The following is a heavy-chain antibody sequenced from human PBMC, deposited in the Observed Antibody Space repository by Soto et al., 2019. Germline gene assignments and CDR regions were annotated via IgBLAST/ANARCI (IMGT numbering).Heavy chain of an antibody. V-gene: IGHV3-30*04. CDR1: GFTFSSYA. CDR3: ARDARLDANWGLVGDY. CDR2: ISYDGSNK. D-gene: IGHD7-27*01. J-gene: IGHJ4*02. Sequence: GGSLRLSCAASGFTFSSYAMHWVRQAPGKGLEWVAVISYDGSNKYYADSVKGRFTISRDNSKNTLYLQMNSLRAEDTAVYYCARDARLDANWGLVGDYWGQGTLVTVSS.